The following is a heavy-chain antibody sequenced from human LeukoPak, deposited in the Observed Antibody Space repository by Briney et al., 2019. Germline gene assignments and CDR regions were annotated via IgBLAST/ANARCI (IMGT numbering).Heavy chain of an antibody. Sequence: PGGSLRLSCAASGFTFSSYSMNWVRQAPGKGLEWVALISYDGSNKDYADSVKGRFTISRDNSKNTLYLQMNSLRAEDTAVYYCAIDAWELPLDAFDIWGQGTMVTVSS. CDR2: ISYDGSNK. J-gene: IGHJ3*02. CDR1: GFTFSSYS. V-gene: IGHV3-30*03. CDR3: AIDAWELPLDAFDI. D-gene: IGHD1-26*01.